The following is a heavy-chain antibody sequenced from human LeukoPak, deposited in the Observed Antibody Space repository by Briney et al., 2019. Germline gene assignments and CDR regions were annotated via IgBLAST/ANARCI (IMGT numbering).Heavy chain of an antibody. V-gene: IGHV3-23*01. CDR1: GFTFSSFA. CDR3: AKQLGYCSDGSCYFPY. J-gene: IGHJ4*02. Sequence: GGPLRLSCAASGFTFSSFAMTWVPQAPGKGLNGFPAISNNGGYTYYADSVQGRFTISRDNSKSTLCLQMNSLRAEDTAVYYCAKQLGYCSDGSCYFPYWGQGTLVTVSS. D-gene: IGHD2-15*01. CDR2: ISNNGGYT.